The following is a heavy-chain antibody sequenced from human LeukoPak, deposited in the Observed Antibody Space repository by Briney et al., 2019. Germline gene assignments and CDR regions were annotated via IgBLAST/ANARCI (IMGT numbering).Heavy chain of an antibody. V-gene: IGHV4-31*03. CDR1: GGSISSGGYY. D-gene: IGHD2-21*02. CDR2: IYYSGST. CDR3: ARSIVVVTTTFDY. Sequence: SQTLSLTCTVSGGSISSGGYYWSWIRQHPGKGLEWIGCIYYSGSTCYNASLKSRVTISVDTSKNQFSLKLSSVTAADTAVYYCARSIVVVTTTFDYWGQGTLVTASS. J-gene: IGHJ4*02.